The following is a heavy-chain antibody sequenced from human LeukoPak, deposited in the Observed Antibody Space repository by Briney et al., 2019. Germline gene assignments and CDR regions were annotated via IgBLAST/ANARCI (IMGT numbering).Heavy chain of an antibody. J-gene: IGHJ6*02. CDR2: IGGSNGIT. V-gene: IGHV3-23*01. CDR1: RCTFNSYA. CDR3: AREHSSRWYGSGYYYYGMDV. Sequence: GESLRLSCAASRCTFNSYAMSWVRQAPGTGLEWVSVIGGSNGITSCLGSVKCRFTISRDNSKDTLYLQMNSLRAEDTAVYYCAREHSSRWYGSGYYYYGMDVWGQGTTVTVSS. D-gene: IGHD6-13*01.